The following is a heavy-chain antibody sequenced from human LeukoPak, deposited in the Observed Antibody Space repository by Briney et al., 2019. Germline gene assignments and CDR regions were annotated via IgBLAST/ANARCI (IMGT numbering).Heavy chain of an antibody. CDR1: GGSFSGYY. CDR2: INHSGST. V-gene: IGHV4-34*01. J-gene: IGHJ4*02. CDR3: ARYFPGNSSSLAYFDY. D-gene: IGHD6-6*01. Sequence: NLSLTCAVYGGSFSGYYWSWIRQPPGKGLEWIGEINHSGSTNYNPSLKSRVTISVDTSKNQFSLKLSSVTAADTAVYYCARYFPGNSSSLAYFDYWGQGTLVTVSS.